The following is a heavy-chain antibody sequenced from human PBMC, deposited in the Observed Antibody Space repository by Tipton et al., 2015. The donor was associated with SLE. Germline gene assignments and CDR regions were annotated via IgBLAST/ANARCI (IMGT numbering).Heavy chain of an antibody. Sequence: TLSLTCTVSGDSISSHSWSWIRQPPGKGLEWIGCMYYSGSTNYNPSLKSRVTISVDTSKNQFSLKLNSVTAADTAVYYCARVRGSASSWYFDLWGRGTVVTVSS. V-gene: IGHV4-59*11. CDR2: MYYSGST. J-gene: IGHJ2*01. D-gene: IGHD6-6*01. CDR3: ARVRGSASSWYFDL. CDR1: GDSISSHS.